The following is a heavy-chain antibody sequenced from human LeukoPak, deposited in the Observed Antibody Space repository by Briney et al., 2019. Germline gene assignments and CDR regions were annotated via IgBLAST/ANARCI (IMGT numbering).Heavy chain of an antibody. CDR2: IRSKANSYAT. V-gene: IGHV3-73*01. CDR1: GFTFSGSA. Sequence: PGGSLRLSCAASGFTFSGSAMHWVRQASGKGLEWVGRIRSKANSYATAYAASVKGRFTISRDDSKNTAYLQMNSLKTEDTAVYYCTRHHSGWTNYYYYYMDVWGKGTTVTVSS. CDR3: TRHHSGWTNYYYYYMDV. D-gene: IGHD6-19*01. J-gene: IGHJ6*03.